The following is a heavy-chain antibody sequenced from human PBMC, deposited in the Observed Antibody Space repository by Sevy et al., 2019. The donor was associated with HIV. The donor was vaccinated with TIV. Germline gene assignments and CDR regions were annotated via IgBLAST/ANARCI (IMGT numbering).Heavy chain of an antibody. V-gene: IGHV3-23*01. CDR2: ISASGGKI. D-gene: IGHD3-3*01. CDR1: GFTFTTYA. Sequence: QLGGSLRLSCTASGFTFTTYAMGWVRQAPGQGLEWVSAISASGGKIHYADSVKGRFTIPRDNSKNTLYLQMNSLGAEDTALYYCAKFDTTEWYRSFEYWGQGTLVTVSS. J-gene: IGHJ4*02. CDR3: AKFDTTEWYRSFEY.